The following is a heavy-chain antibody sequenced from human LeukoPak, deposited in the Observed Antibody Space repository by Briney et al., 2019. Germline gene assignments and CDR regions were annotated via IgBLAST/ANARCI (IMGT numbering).Heavy chain of an antibody. CDR3: ASYVWELLGKDRLNGAFDI. CDR2: ISSSSSYI. D-gene: IGHD1-26*01. J-gene: IGHJ3*02. CDR1: GFTFSSYS. Sequence: GGSLRLSCAASGFTFSSYSMNWVRQAPGKGLEWVSSISSSSSYIYYADSVKGRFTISRDNPKNSLYLQMNSLRAEDTAVYYCASYVWELLGKDRLNGAFDIWGQGTMVTVSS. V-gene: IGHV3-21*01.